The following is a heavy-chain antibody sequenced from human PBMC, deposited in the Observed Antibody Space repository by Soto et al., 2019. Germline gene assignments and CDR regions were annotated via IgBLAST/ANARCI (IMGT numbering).Heavy chain of an antibody. V-gene: IGHV3-53*01. CDR2: IYSDGTT. D-gene: IGHD2-15*01. J-gene: IGHJ5*01. Sequence: EVHLVESGGGLIQPGGSLTLSCAASGFAVSNTYMSWVRQAPGRGLEWVSFIYSDGTTCYADSVKGRFTISRDTSKNTLSLHMNSLSAEDTAVYYCARDCSGGSCYPALGAWGHGTLVTVSS. CDR1: GFAVSNTY. CDR3: ARDCSGGSCYPALGA.